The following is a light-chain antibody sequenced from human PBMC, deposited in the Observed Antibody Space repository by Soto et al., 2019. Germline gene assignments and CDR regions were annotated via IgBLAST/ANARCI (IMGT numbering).Light chain of an antibody. V-gene: IGKV1-5*01. CDR1: QSISSW. Sequence: DIQMTQSPSTLSASVGDRVTITCRASQSISSWLAWYQQKPGKAPKLLIYDASSLESGVPSRFSGSGSGTEFTLNIRSLQPVDFATYYCQQKATFDQGTKVDIK. CDR2: DAS. J-gene: IGKJ1*01. CDR3: QQKAT.